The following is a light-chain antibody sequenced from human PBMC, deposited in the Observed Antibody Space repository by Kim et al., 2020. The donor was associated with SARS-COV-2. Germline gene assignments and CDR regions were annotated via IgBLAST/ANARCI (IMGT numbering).Light chain of an antibody. Sequence: QSALTQPASVSGSPGQSITISCTGTSSDVGGYNYVSWYQKHPDKAPKLLIYDVSNRLSGVSNRFSGSKSGNTASLTISGLQAEDEADYYCSSYTSSSTLVFGGGTQLTV. V-gene: IGLV2-14*03. CDR1: SSDVGGYNY. J-gene: IGLJ2*01. CDR2: DVS. CDR3: SSYTSSSTLV.